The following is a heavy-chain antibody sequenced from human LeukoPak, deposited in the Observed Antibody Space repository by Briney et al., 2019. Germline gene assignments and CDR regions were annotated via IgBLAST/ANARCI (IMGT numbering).Heavy chain of an antibody. V-gene: IGHV1-2*02. Sequence: GASVKVSCKASGYTFTGYYMHWVRQAPGQGLEWMGWINPNSGGTNYAQKFQGRVTMTRDTSISTAYMELSRLRSDDTAVYYCARGNYDILTGYYKQDNWFDPWGQGTLATVSS. CDR2: INPNSGGT. CDR1: GYTFTGYY. J-gene: IGHJ5*02. D-gene: IGHD3-9*01. CDR3: ARGNYDILTGYYKQDNWFDP.